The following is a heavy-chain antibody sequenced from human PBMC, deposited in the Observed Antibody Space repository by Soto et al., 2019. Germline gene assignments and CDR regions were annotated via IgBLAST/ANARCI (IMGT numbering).Heavy chain of an antibody. D-gene: IGHD3-10*01. CDR2: IYYSGST. J-gene: IGHJ4*02. V-gene: IGHV4-31*03. CDR1: GGSISSGGYY. Sequence: PSETLSLTCTVSGGSISSGGYYWSWIRQHPGKGLEWIGYIYYSGSTYYNPSLKSRVTISVDTSKNQFSLKLSSVTAADTAVYYCARDGTGRLYFDYWGQGTLVTVSS. CDR3: ARDGTGRLYFDY.